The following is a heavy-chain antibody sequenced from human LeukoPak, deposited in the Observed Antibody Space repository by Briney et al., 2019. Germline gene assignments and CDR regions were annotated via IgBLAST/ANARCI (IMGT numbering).Heavy chain of an antibody. J-gene: IGHJ4*02. CDR2: IYTSGST. V-gene: IGHV4-4*07. D-gene: IGHD3-22*01. Sequence: SETLSLTCTVAGGSISSYYWSWIRQPAGKGLEWIGRIYTSGSTNYNPSLKSRVTMSVDTSKNQFSLKLSSVTAADTAVYYCARDLGVYDSSGYYDYWGQGTLVTVSS. CDR3: ARDLGVYDSSGYYDY. CDR1: GGSISSYY.